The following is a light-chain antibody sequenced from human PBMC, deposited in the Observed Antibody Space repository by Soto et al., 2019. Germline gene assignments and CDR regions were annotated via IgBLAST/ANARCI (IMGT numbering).Light chain of an antibody. CDR3: SSYAGSNNFEV. CDR2: EVI. V-gene: IGLV2-8*01. Sequence: QSALTQPPSASGSPGQSVTMSCTGTSSDVGGYNYVSWYQQHPGKAPKLMIYEVIKRPPGVPDRFSGSKSGNTASLTVSGLQAEDEADYYCSSYAGSNNFEVFGGGTKLTVL. J-gene: IGLJ2*01. CDR1: SSDVGGYNY.